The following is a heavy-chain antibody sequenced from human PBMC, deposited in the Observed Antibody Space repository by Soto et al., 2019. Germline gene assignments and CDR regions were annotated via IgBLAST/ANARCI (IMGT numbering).Heavy chain of an antibody. D-gene: IGHD2-15*01. J-gene: IGHJ4*02. CDR1: GFTFGSYA. V-gene: IGHV3-23*01. CDR2: ISGSCGRT. Sequence: GGSLRVSCAASGFTFGSYAMSWVRQAPRKGLEWVSAISGSCGRTYYADSVKGRFTISRDNSKNTLYLQRNSLRSEDTAVYYCAKGLRREEGIEVVVAASFMSLAQWRQGTLVTVSS. CDR3: AKGLRREEGIEVVVAASFMSLAQ.